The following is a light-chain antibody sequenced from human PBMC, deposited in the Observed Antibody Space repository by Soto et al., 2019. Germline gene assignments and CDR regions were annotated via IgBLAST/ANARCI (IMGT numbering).Light chain of an antibody. Sequence: EIVLTQSPGTLSLSPGERVTVSCRASQRVISNYLAWYQQKPGQAPRLLIYGASSRATGIPDKFSGSGSGTDFTLTISRLEPEDLAVYYCQHYGSSPQTFGQGTKVEIK. CDR1: QRVISNY. CDR2: GAS. CDR3: QHYGSSPQT. J-gene: IGKJ1*01. V-gene: IGKV3-20*01.